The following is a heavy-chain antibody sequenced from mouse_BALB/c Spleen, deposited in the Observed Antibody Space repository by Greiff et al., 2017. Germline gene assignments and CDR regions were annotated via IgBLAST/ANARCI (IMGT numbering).Heavy chain of an antibody. D-gene: IGHD2-9*01. V-gene: IGHV5-4*02. Sequence: EVKLVESGGGLVKPGGSLKLSCAASGFTFSDYYMYWVRQTPEKRLEWVATISDGGSYTYYPDSVKGRFTISRDNAKNNLYLQMSSLKSEDTAMYYCARSYYGYDPFAYWGQGTLVTVS. CDR1: GFTFSDYY. J-gene: IGHJ3*01. CDR2: ISDGGSYT. CDR3: ARSYYGYDPFAY.